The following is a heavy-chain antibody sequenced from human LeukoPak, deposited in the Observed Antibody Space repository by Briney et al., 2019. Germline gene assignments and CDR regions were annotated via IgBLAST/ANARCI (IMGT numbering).Heavy chain of an antibody. V-gene: IGHV3-30*02. Sequence: GGSLRLSCAASGFTFSSYGMHWVRQAPGKGLEWVAFIQYDGSNKYYADSVKGRFTISRDNSKNTLYMQMISLRAEDTAVYYCAKLGSGGYFDYRGQGTLVTVSS. CDR1: GFTFSSYG. CDR2: IQYDGSNK. J-gene: IGHJ4*02. CDR3: AKLGSGGYFDY. D-gene: IGHD3-10*01.